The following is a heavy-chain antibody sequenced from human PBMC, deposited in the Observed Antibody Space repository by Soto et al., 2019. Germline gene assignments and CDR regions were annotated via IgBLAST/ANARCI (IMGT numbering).Heavy chain of an antibody. J-gene: IGHJ4*02. V-gene: IGHV4-59*01. CDR3: ALYCSSTSCYGQWDY. CDR1: GGSISSYY. CDR2: IYYSGTT. Sequence: SETLSLTCSVSGGSISSYYWSWIRQPPGKGLEWIGYIYYSGTTNYNPSLKSRVTISVDTSKNQFSLKLSSVTAADTAVYYCALYCSSTSCYGQWDYWGQGTLVTVSS. D-gene: IGHD2-2*01.